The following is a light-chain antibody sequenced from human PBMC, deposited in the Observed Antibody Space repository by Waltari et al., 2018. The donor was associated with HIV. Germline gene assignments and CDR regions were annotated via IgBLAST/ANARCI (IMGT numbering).Light chain of an antibody. CDR1: SDDVGGYTY. CDR2: ADT. J-gene: IGLJ2*01. CDR3: SSYTSSSTVV. V-gene: IGLV2-14*03. Sequence: QSALTQPASVSASPGQSITISCTGSSDDVGGYTYVSWYQQFPGKAPRLLISADTDRASGISLLFSGSKSANTASLTISGLRPEDEADYYCSSYTSSSTVVFGGGTKLTVL.